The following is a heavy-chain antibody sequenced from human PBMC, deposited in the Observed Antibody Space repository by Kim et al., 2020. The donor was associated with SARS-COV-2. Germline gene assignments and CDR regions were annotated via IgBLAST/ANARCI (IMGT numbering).Heavy chain of an antibody. CDR3: TRLLTDSRNYFRFDS. D-gene: IGHD1-26*01. Sequence: SETLSLTCAVSGGSISNISWWSWVRQPPGKGLEWIGEIHHSGNTNYNPTLKSRVTMSVDKSKNQFSLRLSSVTAADTAVYYCTRLLTDSRNYFRFDSWGQGTLVTVSS. J-gene: IGHJ4*02. CDR1: GGSISNISW. CDR2: IHHSGNT. V-gene: IGHV4-4*02.